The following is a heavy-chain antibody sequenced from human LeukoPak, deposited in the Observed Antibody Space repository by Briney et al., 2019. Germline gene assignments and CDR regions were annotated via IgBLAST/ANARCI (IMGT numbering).Heavy chain of an antibody. J-gene: IGHJ5*02. D-gene: IGHD1-26*01. Sequence: SVKVSCKASGFTFTSSAVQWVRQARGQRLEWIGWIVVGGGNTNYAQKFQERVTITRDMSTSTAYMELSGLRSDDTAVYYCARDTTRDNWFDPWGQGTLVTVSS. CDR1: GFTFTSSA. V-gene: IGHV1-58*01. CDR2: IVVGGGNT. CDR3: ARDTTRDNWFDP.